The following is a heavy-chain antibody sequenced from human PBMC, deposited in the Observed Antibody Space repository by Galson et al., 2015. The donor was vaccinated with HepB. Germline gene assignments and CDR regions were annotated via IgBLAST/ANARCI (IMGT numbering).Heavy chain of an antibody. J-gene: IGHJ4*02. CDR3: TTDRSGSPLVEGY. CDR2: IKSKTDGGTT. Sequence: SLRLSCAASGFTFSNAWMSWVRQAPGKGLEWVGRIKSKTDGGTTDYAAPVKGRFTISRDDSKNTLYLQMNSLKTEDTAVYYCTTDRSGSPLVEGYWGQGTLVTVSS. V-gene: IGHV3-15*01. CDR1: GFTFSNAW. D-gene: IGHD1-26*01.